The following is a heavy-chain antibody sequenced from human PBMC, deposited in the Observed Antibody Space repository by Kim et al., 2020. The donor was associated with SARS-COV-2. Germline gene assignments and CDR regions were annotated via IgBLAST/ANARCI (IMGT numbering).Heavy chain of an antibody. CDR1: GDSITRGDYY. V-gene: IGHV4-31*03. CDR2: IYHSGVT. CDR3: ARGSKDDDMYAYDI. J-gene: IGHJ3*02. Sequence: SETLSLICTVSGDSITRGDYYWTWLRRLPGKGLETIGYIYHSGVTYYNPSLKSRLTMSVDTSKNQFSLRLTSVTAADTAVYSCARGSKDDDMYAYDIWGQGTMVTVSS. D-gene: IGHD3-3*01.